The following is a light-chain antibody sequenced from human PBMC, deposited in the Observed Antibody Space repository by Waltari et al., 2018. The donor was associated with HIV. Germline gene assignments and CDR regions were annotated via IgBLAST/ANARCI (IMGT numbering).Light chain of an antibody. V-gene: IGLV2-14*01. J-gene: IGLJ3*02. Sequence: QSALTQPASVSGSPGQSITISCTGTNNYIGYYNYVSWYQQRPGRAPKLMIYDVSERPSGVSNRFSGSKSGNTASLTISGLQAEDEADYYCSSYTSSSTWVFGGGTKLTVL. CDR2: DVS. CDR3: SSYTSSSTWV. CDR1: NNYIGYYNY.